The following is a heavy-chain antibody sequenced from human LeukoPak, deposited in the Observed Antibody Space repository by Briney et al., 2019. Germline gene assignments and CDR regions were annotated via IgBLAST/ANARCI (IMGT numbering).Heavy chain of an antibody. CDR3: AATNYFYGSGSFHKRDS. Sequence: SEALSLTCGVYGGSFDNYYWNWIRQFPEKRLEWIGEVDHSGRTTYSPSLQGRVTISVDTSKSQFSLKLNSVTAADTAVYFCAATNYFYGSGSFHKRDSWGQGTLVTVSS. J-gene: IGHJ4*02. V-gene: IGHV4-34*01. CDR1: GGSFDNYY. D-gene: IGHD3-10*01. CDR2: VDHSGRT.